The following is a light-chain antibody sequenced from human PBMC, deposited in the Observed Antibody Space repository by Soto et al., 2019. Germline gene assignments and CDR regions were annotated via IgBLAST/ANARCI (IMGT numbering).Light chain of an antibody. CDR3: TAYTRHSTQV. CDR1: SNDVGDYNY. V-gene: IGLV2-14*03. Sequence: QSALTQPASVSGSPGQSITIPCTGTSNDVGDYNYVSWYQQHPGKAPRLIIFDVSHRPSGVSTRFSGSKSDNTASLTISGLQAEDEADYYCTAYTRHSTQVFGGGTKLTVL. CDR2: DVS. J-gene: IGLJ3*02.